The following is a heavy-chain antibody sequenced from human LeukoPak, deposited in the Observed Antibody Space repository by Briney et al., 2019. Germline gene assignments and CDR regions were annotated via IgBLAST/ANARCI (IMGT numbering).Heavy chain of an antibody. CDR2: ISAYNGNT. V-gene: IGHV1-18*03. Sequence: ASVKVSCKASGYTFTSYGISGVRQAPGQGLDWMGWISAYNGNTNYAQKLQGRVTMTTDTSTSTAYMELSSLRSEDVAVYYCARVPSSSWGYYFDYWGQGTLVTVSS. D-gene: IGHD6-13*01. CDR3: ARVPSSSWGYYFDY. J-gene: IGHJ4*02. CDR1: GYTFTSYG.